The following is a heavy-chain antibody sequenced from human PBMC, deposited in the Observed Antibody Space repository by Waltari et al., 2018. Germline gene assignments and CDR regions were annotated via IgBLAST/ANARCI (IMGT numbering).Heavy chain of an antibody. Sequence: QLPLQESGPGLVKPSETLSLTCTVSARSISSSSYYWGWLRQPPGKGLEWIGSSYYSGSTYYNPSLKSRVTISVDTSKNQFSLKLSSVTAADTAVYYCATHPQLWTAAPRFDPWGQGTLVTVSS. D-gene: IGHD6-13*01. J-gene: IGHJ5*02. CDR3: ATHPQLWTAAPRFDP. CDR2: SYYSGST. V-gene: IGHV4-39*07. CDR1: ARSISSSSYY.